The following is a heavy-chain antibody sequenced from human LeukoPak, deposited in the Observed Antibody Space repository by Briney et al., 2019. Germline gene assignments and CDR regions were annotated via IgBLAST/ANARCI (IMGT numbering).Heavy chain of an antibody. Sequence: SETLSLTCAVYGGSFSVYYWSWIRQPPGKGLEWIGEINHSGSTNYNPSLKSRVTISVDTSKNQFSLKLSSVTAADTAVYYCARLQDTAVARKPPYYYYMDVWGKGTTVTVSS. V-gene: IGHV4-34*01. CDR3: ARLQDTAVARKPPYYYYMDV. J-gene: IGHJ6*03. CDR1: GGSFSVYY. CDR2: INHSGST. D-gene: IGHD5-18*01.